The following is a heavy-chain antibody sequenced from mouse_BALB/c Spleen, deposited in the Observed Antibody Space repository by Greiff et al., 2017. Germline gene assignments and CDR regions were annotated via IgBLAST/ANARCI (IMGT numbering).Heavy chain of an antibody. V-gene: IGHV5-6-4*01. Sequence: EVQLVESGGGLVKPGGSLKLSCAASGFTFSSYTMSWVRQTPEKRLEWVATISNGGSYTYYPDSVKGRFTISRDNAKNTLYLQMSSLKSEDTAMYDGKREDAGPQGAMDYWGQGTSVTVSS. CDR2: ISNGGSYT. CDR1: GFTFSSYT. CDR3: KREDAGPQGAMDY. D-gene: IGHD3-1*01. J-gene: IGHJ4*01.